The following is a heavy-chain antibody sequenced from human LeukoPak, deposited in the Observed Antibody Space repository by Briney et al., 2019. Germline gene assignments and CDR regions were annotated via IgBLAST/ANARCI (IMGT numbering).Heavy chain of an antibody. CDR3: AHSNTWAWYFDM. D-gene: IGHD4-11*01. J-gene: IGHJ2*01. V-gene: IGHV4-59*05. CDR1: GGSFSGYY. CDR2: IYYSGRT. Sequence: PSETLSLTCAVYGGSFSGYYWGWIRQPPGMGLEWIGSIYYSGRTYHNPSLKSRVTISVDTPKNQFSLNLTSVTAADKAVYYCAHSNTWAWYFDMWGRGTRVTVSS.